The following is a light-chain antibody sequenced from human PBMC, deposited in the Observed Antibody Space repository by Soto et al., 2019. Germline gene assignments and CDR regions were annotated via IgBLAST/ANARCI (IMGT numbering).Light chain of an antibody. CDR3: QHYVTSSIT. CDR1: QSVSIN. J-gene: IGKJ5*01. Sequence: EIVLTQSPATLSLSPGERATLSCRASQSVSINLAWYQQKPGQAPRLLMYGASSRATGTPDRISGGGSGTDFTLTISRLEPEDFAVYYCQHYVTSSITFGQGTRLEIK. V-gene: IGKV3-20*01. CDR2: GAS.